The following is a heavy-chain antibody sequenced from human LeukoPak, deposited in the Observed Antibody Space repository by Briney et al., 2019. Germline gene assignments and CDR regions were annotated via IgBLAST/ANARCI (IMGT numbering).Heavy chain of an antibody. CDR3: TIDSNSGWTGY. CDR2: IRTKSEGTI. Sequence: PGGSLRLSCAASGFTFSGSAMHWVRQASGKGLEWVGRIRTKSEGTIEYAAPVKGRFTISRDDSRNTLYLQMNSLESEDTAVYYCTIDSNSGWTGYWGQGTLVTVSS. V-gene: IGHV3-15*01. CDR1: GFTFSGSA. J-gene: IGHJ4*02. D-gene: IGHD6-19*01.